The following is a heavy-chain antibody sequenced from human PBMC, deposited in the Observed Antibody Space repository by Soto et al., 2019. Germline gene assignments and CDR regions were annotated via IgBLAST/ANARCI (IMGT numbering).Heavy chain of an antibody. D-gene: IGHD6-13*01. J-gene: IGHJ6*02. V-gene: IGHV5-10-1*01. CDR1: VYSFTSYW. Sequence: GESLKISCKGSVYSFTSYWISWVRQMPGKGLEWMGRIDPSDSYTNYSPSFQGHVTISADKSISTAYLQWSSLKASDTAMYYCARQLGSSSWYKYYYGMDVWGQGTTVTVSS. CDR2: IDPSDSYT. CDR3: ARQLGSSSWYKYYYGMDV.